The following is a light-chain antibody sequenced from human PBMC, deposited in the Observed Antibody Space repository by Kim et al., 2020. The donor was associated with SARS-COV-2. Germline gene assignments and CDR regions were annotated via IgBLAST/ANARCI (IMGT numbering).Light chain of an antibody. CDR2: GAS. CDR3: HHYNNWPLT. V-gene: IGKV3-15*01. J-gene: IGKJ4*01. CDR1: QSVSSK. Sequence: VAPGDSATLSCTASQSVSSKLSLYQQKPGQAPRLLIFGASSRATGIPSRFSGSGSGTEFTLTISSLQSEDFAVYYCHHYNNWPLTFSGGTKLEI.